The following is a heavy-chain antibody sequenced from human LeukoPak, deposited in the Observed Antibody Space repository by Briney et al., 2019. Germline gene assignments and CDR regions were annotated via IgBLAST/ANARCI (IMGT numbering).Heavy chain of an antibody. CDR2: ISGSGANT. Sequence: PGGSLRLSCAASGFTFSVYAMSWVRQAPGKGLEWVSGISGSGANTHYADSVKGRFTISRDSSKNTLYLQMNSLRAEDTATYYCAKDASGSYCPDYWGQGTLVIVSS. J-gene: IGHJ4*02. D-gene: IGHD1-26*01. CDR3: AKDASGSYCPDY. CDR1: GFTFSVYA. V-gene: IGHV3-23*01.